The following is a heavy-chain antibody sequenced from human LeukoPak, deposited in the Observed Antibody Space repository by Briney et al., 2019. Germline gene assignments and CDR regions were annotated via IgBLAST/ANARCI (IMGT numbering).Heavy chain of an antibody. Sequence: PSGTLSLTRSVSGGSLNSYYWSWIRQPAGKGLEWIGRIYSSGSTNYNPPLTSRVTLSLDTSKNQFSLKLSAVTAAHTAVYFCARYGSTVFDLWGRGTMVTVSS. V-gene: IGHV4-4*07. J-gene: IGHJ3*01. CDR3: ARYGSTVFDL. CDR1: GGSLNSYY. CDR2: IYSSGST. D-gene: IGHD2-2*03.